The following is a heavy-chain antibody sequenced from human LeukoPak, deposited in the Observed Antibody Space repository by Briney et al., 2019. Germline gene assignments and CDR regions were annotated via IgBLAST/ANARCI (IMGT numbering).Heavy chain of an antibody. J-gene: IGHJ4*02. CDR1: GFTFSSYG. Sequence: GGTLRLSCAASGFTFSSYGMSWVRQAPGKGLEWVSAISGSGGSTYYADSVKGRFTISRDNSKNTLYLQMNSLRAEDTAVYYCAKDFLGYYGSGSYYVQRFFDYWGQGTLVTVSS. CDR2: ISGSGGST. CDR3: AKDFLGYYGSGSYYVQRFFDY. V-gene: IGHV3-23*01. D-gene: IGHD3-10*01.